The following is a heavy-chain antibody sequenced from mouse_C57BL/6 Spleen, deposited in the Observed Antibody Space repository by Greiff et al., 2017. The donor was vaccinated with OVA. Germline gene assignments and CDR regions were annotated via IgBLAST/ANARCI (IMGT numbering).Heavy chain of an antibody. V-gene: IGHV1-55*01. Sequence: QVQLQQSGAELVKPGASVKMSCKASGYTFTSYWITWVKQRPGQGLEWIGDIYPGSGSTNYNEKFKSKATLTVETSSSTAYMQLSSLTSEDSAFYYCARSPHLFTTVVAGPYAMDYWGQGTSVTVSS. CDR3: ARSPHLFTTVVAGPYAMDY. CDR2: IYPGSGST. J-gene: IGHJ4*01. CDR1: GYTFTSYW. D-gene: IGHD1-1*01.